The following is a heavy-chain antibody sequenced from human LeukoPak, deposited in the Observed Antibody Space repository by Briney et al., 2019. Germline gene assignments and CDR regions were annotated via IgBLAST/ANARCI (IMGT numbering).Heavy chain of an antibody. Sequence: ASVKVSCKASGYTFTSYDISWVRQATGQGLEWMGWMNPNSGNTGYAQKFQGRVTMTRNTSISTAYMELSSLRSEDTAVYYCARREPPQQWLVRFDPWGQGTLVTVSS. CDR2: MNPNSGNT. CDR1: GYTFTSYD. CDR3: ARREPPQQWLVRFDP. V-gene: IGHV1-8*01. J-gene: IGHJ5*02. D-gene: IGHD6-19*01.